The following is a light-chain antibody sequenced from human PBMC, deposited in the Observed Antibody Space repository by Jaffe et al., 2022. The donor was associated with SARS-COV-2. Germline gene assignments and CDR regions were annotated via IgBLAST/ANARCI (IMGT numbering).Light chain of an antibody. CDR1: SSDVGGYNY. CDR2: EVS. J-gene: IGLJ3*02. Sequence: QSALTQPASVSGSPGQSITISCTGTSSDVGGYNYVSWYQQHPGKAPKLMIYEVSNRPSGVPDRFSGSKSGNTASLTISGLQAEDEADYYCSSYTSSSFWVFGGGTKLTVL. CDR3: SSYTSSSFWV. V-gene: IGLV2-14*01.